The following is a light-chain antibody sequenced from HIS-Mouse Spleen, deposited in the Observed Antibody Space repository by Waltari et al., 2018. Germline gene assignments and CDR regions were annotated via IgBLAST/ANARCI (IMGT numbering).Light chain of an antibody. V-gene: IGLV2-8*01. CDR2: EVS. J-gene: IGLJ3*02. CDR1: RRDVGGYNY. CDR3: SSYAGSNNLV. Sequence: QSALTQPPSASGSPGQSVTISSTGTRRDVGGYNYVSWHPQHPGKAPKLRIYEVSLRPSGVPDRFSGSKSGNTASLTVSGLQAEDEADYYCSSYAGSNNLVFGGGTKLTVL.